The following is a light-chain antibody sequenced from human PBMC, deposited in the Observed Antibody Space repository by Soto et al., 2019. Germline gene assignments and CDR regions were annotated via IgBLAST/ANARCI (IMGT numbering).Light chain of an antibody. J-gene: IGLJ1*01. CDR2: EVT. V-gene: IGLV2-14*01. CDR1: SSDVGNGYDS. Sequence: QSVLTQPASVSGSPGQSITISCSGSSSDVGNGYDSVSWYQQHPGKAPKLIIYEVTNRPSGASSRFSGSKSGNTASLTISGLQAEDEADYYCCSYAGSYSNDAFGTGTKVTVL. CDR3: CSYAGSYSNDA.